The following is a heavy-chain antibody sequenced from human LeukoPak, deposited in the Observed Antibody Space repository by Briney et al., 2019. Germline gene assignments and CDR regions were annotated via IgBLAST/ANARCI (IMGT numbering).Heavy chain of an antibody. J-gene: IGHJ4*02. CDR1: GGSFSSYV. CDR2: IIPMFGTA. V-gene: IGHV1-69*13. Sequence: GASVKVSCKASGGSFSSYVISWVRQAPGQGLEWMGGIIPMFGTANYAQKFQGRVTVTADESTSTAYMELSSLRSEDTAVYYCAREDYGSGVDYWGQGTLVTVSS. D-gene: IGHD3-10*01. CDR3: AREDYGSGVDY.